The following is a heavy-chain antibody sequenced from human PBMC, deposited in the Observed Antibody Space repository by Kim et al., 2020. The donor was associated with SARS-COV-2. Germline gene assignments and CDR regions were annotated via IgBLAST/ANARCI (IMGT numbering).Heavy chain of an antibody. J-gene: IGHJ4*02. Sequence: ASVKVSCKASGYTFTSYGISWVRQAPGQGLEWMGWISAYNGNTNYAQKLQGRVTMTTDTSTSTAYMELRSLRSDDTAVYYCARDRSFTGYYNVFFRSVPDYWGQGTLVTVSS. CDR3: ARDRSFTGYYNVFFRSVPDY. CDR2: ISAYNGNT. CDR1: GYTFTSYG. D-gene: IGHD3-9*01. V-gene: IGHV1-18*01.